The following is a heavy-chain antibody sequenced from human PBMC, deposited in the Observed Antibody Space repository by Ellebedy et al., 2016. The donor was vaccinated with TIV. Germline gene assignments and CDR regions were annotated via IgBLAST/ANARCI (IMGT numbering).Heavy chain of an antibody. Sequence: GESLKISCAASGITFSNCWMSWVRQAPGKGLEWVANIKEDGSEKYYVDSVKGRFTISRDNAKNSLYLQMNSLRAEDTAVYYCARDGPQSSSYGPYFDYWGQGTLVTVSS. D-gene: IGHD6-6*01. J-gene: IGHJ4*02. V-gene: IGHV3-7*01. CDR1: GITFSNCW. CDR2: IKEDGSEK. CDR3: ARDGPQSSSYGPYFDY.